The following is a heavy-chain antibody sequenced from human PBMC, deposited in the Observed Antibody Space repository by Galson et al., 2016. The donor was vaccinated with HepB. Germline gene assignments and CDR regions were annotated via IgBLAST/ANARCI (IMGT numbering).Heavy chain of an antibody. CDR2: INPNSGGT. V-gene: IGHV1-2*02. J-gene: IGHJ4*02. CDR3: ARGDWTHDIFTGYYPKKFDF. CDR1: GYTFTGYY. Sequence: SVKVSCKASGYTFTGYYIHWVRQAPGQGLEWMGWINPNSGGTNYAQKFQGRVTMTRDTSISTAYLHWSSLKASDTAMYYCARGDWTHDIFTGYYPKKFDFWGQGTLVTGSP. D-gene: IGHD3-9*01.